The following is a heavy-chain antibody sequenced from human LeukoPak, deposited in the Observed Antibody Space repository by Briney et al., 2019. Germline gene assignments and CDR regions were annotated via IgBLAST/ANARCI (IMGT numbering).Heavy chain of an antibody. CDR2: IWYDGSNK. J-gene: IGHJ6*02. V-gene: IGHV3-33*01. CDR1: GFTFSSYG. CDR3: AREVLDYGDGSCYYYGVDV. D-gene: IGHD4-17*01. Sequence: GRSLRLSCAASGFTFSSYGMHWVRQAPGKGLEWVAVIWYDGSNKYYADSVKGRFTISRDNSKNTLYLQMNSLRAEDTAVYYCAREVLDYGDGSCYYYGVDVWGQGTTVTVSS.